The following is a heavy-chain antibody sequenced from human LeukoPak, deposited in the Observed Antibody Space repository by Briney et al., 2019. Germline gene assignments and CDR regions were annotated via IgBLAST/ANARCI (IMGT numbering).Heavy chain of an antibody. V-gene: IGHV3-66*01. J-gene: IGHJ4*02. CDR3: ARDRPFGGYDGFDY. CDR1: GFTVSGHY. D-gene: IGHD5-12*01. Sequence: PGGSLRLSCAASGFTVSGHYMSWVRQAPSKGLEWVSIIHTGVSTYYADSVKGRFIISRDNSKNTLFLQMNSLRAEDTAVYYCARDRPFGGYDGFDYWGQGTLVTVSS. CDR2: IHTGVST.